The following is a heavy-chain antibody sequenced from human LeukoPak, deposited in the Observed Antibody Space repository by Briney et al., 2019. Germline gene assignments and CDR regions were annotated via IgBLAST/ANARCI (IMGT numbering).Heavy chain of an antibody. J-gene: IGHJ6*03. CDR3: AKEFEYSSSSFRYYYCYYMDV. D-gene: IGHD6-6*01. CDR2: ISYDGSNK. CDR1: GFTFSSYG. V-gene: IGHV3-30*18. Sequence: PGGSLRLSCAASGFTFSSYGMHWVRQAPGKGLEWVAVISYDGSNKYYADSVKGRFTISRDNSKNTLYLQMNSLRAEDTAVYYCAKEFEYSSSSFRYYYCYYMDVWGKGTTVTVSS.